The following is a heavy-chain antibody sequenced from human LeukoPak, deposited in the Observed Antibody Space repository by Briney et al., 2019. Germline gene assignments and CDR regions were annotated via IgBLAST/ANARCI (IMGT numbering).Heavy chain of an antibody. Sequence: PGGSLRLSCAASGFTFSSYSMNWVRQAPGKGLEWVSYISSSSSTIYYADSVKGRFTISRDNAKNSLYLQMNSLRAEDTAVYYCAREGYGGNSDAFDIWGQGTMVTVSS. CDR1: GFTFSSYS. V-gene: IGHV3-48*01. D-gene: IGHD2-21*01. CDR3: AREGYGGNSDAFDI. J-gene: IGHJ3*02. CDR2: ISSSSSTI.